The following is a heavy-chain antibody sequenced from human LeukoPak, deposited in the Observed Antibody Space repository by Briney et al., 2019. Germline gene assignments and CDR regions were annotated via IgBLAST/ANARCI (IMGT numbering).Heavy chain of an antibody. CDR2: IEEDGSAK. CDR3: AREAWQQLVPGY. D-gene: IGHD6-13*01. J-gene: IGHJ4*02. CDR1: GFTFSGYW. V-gene: IGHV3-7*01. Sequence: PGGSLRLSCVGSGFTFSGYWMNWVRQAPGRGLEWVAKIEEDGSAKYYMDSVKGRFTISRDNAKNSLYLQMNSLRDEDTAVYYCAREAWQQLVPGYWGQGTLVTVSS.